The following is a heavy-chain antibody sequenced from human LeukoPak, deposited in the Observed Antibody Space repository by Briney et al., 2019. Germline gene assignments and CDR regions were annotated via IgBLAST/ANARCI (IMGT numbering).Heavy chain of an antibody. D-gene: IGHD1-7*01. CDR1: GFTFSYYA. CDR3: AREFGQNYG. CDR2: ISDDGRNK. J-gene: IGHJ4*02. Sequence: QPGRSLRLSCAASGFTFSYYAIHWVRQAPGKGLEWVAVISDDGRNKYYADSVKGRFTISRDNSKNTLYLQMNSLRAEDTAVYYCAREFGQNYGWGQGTLVTVSS. V-gene: IGHV3-30*04.